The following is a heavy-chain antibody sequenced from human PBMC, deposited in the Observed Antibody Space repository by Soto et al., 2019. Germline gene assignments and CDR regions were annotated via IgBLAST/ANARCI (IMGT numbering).Heavy chain of an antibody. CDR1: GFIFRNYV. CDR3: AKRPLELHMYDY. J-gene: IGHJ4*02. D-gene: IGHD1-7*01. CDR2: IIGSGGTT. Sequence: EVQLSESGGGLVQPGGSLRLSCTASGFIFRNYVMTWVRQAPGKGLEWVSSIIGSGGTTYYTDSAKGRFTISRDNSKNTLFLQINSLRAEDTAVYYCAKRPLELHMYDYWGQGTLVTVSS. V-gene: IGHV3-23*01.